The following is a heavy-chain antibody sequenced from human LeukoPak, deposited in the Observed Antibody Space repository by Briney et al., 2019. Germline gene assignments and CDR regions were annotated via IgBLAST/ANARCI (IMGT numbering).Heavy chain of an antibody. D-gene: IGHD6-13*01. CDR3: ARGRYSSSWYETYYYYYMDV. V-gene: IGHV4-30-4*08. CDR1: GGSISSGGYY. Sequence: SETLSLTCTVSGGSISSGGYYWSWIRQPPGKGLEWIGYIYYSGSTYYNPSLKSRVTISVDTSKNQFSLKLSSVTAADTAVYYCARGRYSSSWYETYYYYYMDVWGKGTTVTVSS. J-gene: IGHJ6*03. CDR2: IYYSGST.